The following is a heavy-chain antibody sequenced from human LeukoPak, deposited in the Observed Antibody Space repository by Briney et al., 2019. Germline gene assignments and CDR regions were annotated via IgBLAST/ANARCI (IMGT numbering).Heavy chain of an antibody. V-gene: IGHV1-2*02. CDR2: INPNSGGT. J-gene: IGHJ3*02. CDR1: GYTFTGYY. D-gene: IGHD3-22*01. CDR3: AREGPLGYYDSSGYSRPDAFDI. Sequence: ASVKVSCKASGYTFTGYYIHWVRQAPGQGLEWMGWINPNSGGTNYIQKFQGRATMTRDTSISTAYMELSRLRSDDTAVYYCAREGPLGYYDSSGYSRPDAFDIWGQGTMVTVSS.